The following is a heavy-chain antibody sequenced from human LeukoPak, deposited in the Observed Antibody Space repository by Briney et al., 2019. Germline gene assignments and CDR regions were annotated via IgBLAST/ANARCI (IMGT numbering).Heavy chain of an antibody. V-gene: IGHV1-8*03. J-gene: IGHJ5*02. Sequence: ASVKVSCKASGYTFTSYDINWVRQATGQGLEWMGWMNPNSGNTGYAQKFQGRVTVTRNTSISTAYMELSSLRSEDTAVYYCARGDAYYDFWSGYYINWFDPWGQGTLVTVSS. CDR2: MNPNSGNT. CDR3: ARGDAYYDFWSGYYINWFDP. CDR1: GYTFTSYD. D-gene: IGHD3-3*01.